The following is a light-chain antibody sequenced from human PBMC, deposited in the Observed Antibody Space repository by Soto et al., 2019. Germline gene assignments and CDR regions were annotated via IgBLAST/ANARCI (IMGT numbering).Light chain of an antibody. J-gene: IGKJ1*01. CDR2: GAS. V-gene: IGKV3-20*01. Sequence: EIVLTQSPGTLSLSPGERATLFCRASQSFTTSQLAWYQQRPGQAPRVLILGASRRATGIPDRFSGSGSGTDFTLTISRLEPEDSAVYYCQQYASSPRTFGQGTTVEIK. CDR1: QSFTTSQ. CDR3: QQYASSPRT.